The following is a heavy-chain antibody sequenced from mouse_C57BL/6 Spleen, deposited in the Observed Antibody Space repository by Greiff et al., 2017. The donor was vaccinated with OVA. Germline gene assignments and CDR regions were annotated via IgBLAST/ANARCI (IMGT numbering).Heavy chain of an antibody. Sequence: EVKLVESGGGLVKPGGSLKLSCAASGFTFSSYAMSWVRQTPEKRLEWVATISDGGSYTYYPDNVKGRFTISRDNAKNNLYLQMSHLKSEDTAMYYCARADGSFFFDVWGTGTTLTVSS. CDR2: ISDGGSYT. J-gene: IGHJ1*03. CDR1: GFTFSSYA. V-gene: IGHV5-4*03. CDR3: ARADGSFFFDV. D-gene: IGHD2-3*01.